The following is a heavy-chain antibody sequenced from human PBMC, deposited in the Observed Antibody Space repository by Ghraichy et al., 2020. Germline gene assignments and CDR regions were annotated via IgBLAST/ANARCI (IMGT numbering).Heavy chain of an antibody. Sequence: SETLSLTCTVSGGSISSYYWSWIRQPPGKGLEWIGYIYHSGSTNYNPSLKSRVTISVDTSKNQFSLKLGSVTAADPAGYYCARVITMVRGVTYSNWFDPWGQGTLVTVSS. J-gene: IGHJ5*02. CDR1: GGSISSYY. CDR3: ARVITMVRGVTYSNWFDP. CDR2: IYHSGST. V-gene: IGHV4-59*01. D-gene: IGHD3-10*01.